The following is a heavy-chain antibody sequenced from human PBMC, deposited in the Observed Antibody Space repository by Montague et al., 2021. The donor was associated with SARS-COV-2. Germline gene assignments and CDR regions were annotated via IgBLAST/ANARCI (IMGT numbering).Heavy chain of an antibody. Sequence: SETLSLTCTVSGDPISSYYWSWIRQPAGKGLEWIGRIYTSGSTKYNPSRKSRDTMSVDTSKNQFSLKLSSVTAADTAVYYCARDHMTTMFMVYYYGMDVWGQGTTVTVSS. CDR1: GDPISSYY. V-gene: IGHV4-4*07. J-gene: IGHJ6*02. CDR3: ARDHMTTMFMVYYYGMDV. CDR2: IYTSGST. D-gene: IGHD5-24*01.